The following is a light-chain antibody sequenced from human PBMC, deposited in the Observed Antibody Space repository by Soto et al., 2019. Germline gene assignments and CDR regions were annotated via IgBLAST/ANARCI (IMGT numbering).Light chain of an antibody. CDR1: SSDVGSYNL. Sequence: QSVLTQPASVSVSPGQSITISCTGTSSDVGSYNLVSWYQHHPGKAPKVMIYEVSKRPSGVPNRFSGSKSGNTASLTISGLQAEDEADYYCCSYAGSSTYVFGTGTKLTVL. V-gene: IGLV2-23*02. J-gene: IGLJ1*01. CDR2: EVS. CDR3: CSYAGSSTYV.